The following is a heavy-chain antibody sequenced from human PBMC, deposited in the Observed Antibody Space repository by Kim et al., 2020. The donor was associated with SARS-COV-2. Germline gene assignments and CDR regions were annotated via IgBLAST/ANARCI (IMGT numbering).Heavy chain of an antibody. CDR3: ARDITYYYDSSGYRYYYYYYMDV. Sequence: SETLSLTCTVSGGSISSYYWSWIRQPAGKGLEWIGRIYTSGSTNYNPSLKSRVTMSVDTSKNQFSLKLSSVTAADTAVYYCARDITYYYDSSGYRYYYYYYMDVWGKGTTVTVSS. CDR1: GGSISSYY. D-gene: IGHD3-22*01. CDR2: IYTSGST. V-gene: IGHV4-4*07. J-gene: IGHJ6*03.